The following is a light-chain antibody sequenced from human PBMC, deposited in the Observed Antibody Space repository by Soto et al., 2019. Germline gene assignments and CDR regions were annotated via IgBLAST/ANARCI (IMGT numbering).Light chain of an antibody. V-gene: IGKV3-15*01. CDR2: GAS. CDR3: QQYNNWPPDMT. CDR1: QSVGSN. J-gene: IGKJ1*01. Sequence: EIVMTQSPATLSVTTGERATLSCRASQSVGSNSAWYQQKPGQAPRLLIYGASTRATGIPARFSGSGSGTEFTLTISSLQSEDFAIYFCQQYNNWPPDMTFGQGTKVEIK.